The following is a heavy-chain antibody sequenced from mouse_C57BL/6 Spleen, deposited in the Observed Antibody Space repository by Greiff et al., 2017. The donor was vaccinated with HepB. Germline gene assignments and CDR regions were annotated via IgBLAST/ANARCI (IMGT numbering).Heavy chain of an antibody. CDR1: GYTFTEYT. J-gene: IGHJ3*01. V-gene: IGHV1-62-2*01. Sequence: QVQLQQSGAELVKPGASVKLSCKASGYTFTEYTIHWVKQRSGQGLEWIGWFYPGSGSIKYNEKFKDKATLTADKSSSTVYMELSRLTSEDSAVYFCARHEVYYGSSYGAWFAYWGQGTLVTVSA. CDR3: ARHEVYYGSSYGAWFAY. CDR2: FYPGSGSI. D-gene: IGHD1-1*01.